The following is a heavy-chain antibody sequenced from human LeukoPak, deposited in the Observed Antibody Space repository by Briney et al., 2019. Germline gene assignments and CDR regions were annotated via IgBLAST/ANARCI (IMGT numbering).Heavy chain of an antibody. CDR2: INHSGST. CDR1: GGSFSGYY. D-gene: IGHD3-22*01. V-gene: IGHV4-34*01. J-gene: IGHJ5*02. Sequence: SETLSLTCAVYGGSFSGYYWSWIRQPPGKGLEWIGEINHSGSTNYNPSLKSRVTISVDTSKSQFSLKLSSVTAADTAVYYCAREGGDSSSWGQGTLVTVSS. CDR3: AREGGDSSS.